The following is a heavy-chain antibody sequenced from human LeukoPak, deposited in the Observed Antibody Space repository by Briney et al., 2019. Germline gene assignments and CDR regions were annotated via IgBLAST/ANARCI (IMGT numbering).Heavy chain of an antibody. CDR2: ISGSGGST. CDR3: ATRVQSYYYDSSGYYYSY. V-gene: IGHV3-23*01. CDR1: GFTFSSYA. J-gene: IGHJ4*02. Sequence: GSLRLSCAASGFTFSSYAMSWVRQAPGKGLEWVSAISGSGGSTYYADSVKGRFTISRDNSKNTLYLQMNSLRAEDTAVYYCATRVQSYYYDSSGYYYSYWGQGTLVTVSS. D-gene: IGHD3-22*01.